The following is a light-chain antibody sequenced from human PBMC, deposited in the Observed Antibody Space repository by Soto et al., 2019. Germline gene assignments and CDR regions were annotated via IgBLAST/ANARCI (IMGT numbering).Light chain of an antibody. CDR3: QQSNSYPLT. V-gene: IGKV1-9*01. Sequence: DIQLTQSPSFLSASVGDRVTITCRASQDISSYFAWYQQKPGKAPKLLIYTASTLQSGVPSRFSGGGSGTEFTLTISSLQPEDFATYYCQQSNSYPLTFGGGTKVDIK. J-gene: IGKJ4*01. CDR2: TAS. CDR1: QDISSY.